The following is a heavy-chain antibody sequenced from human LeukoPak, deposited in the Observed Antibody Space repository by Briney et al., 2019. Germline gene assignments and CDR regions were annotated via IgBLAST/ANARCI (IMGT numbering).Heavy chain of an antibody. Sequence: PSETLSLTCAVYGGSFSKYYWSWIRQPPGKGLEWIGEINDSGRINYTPSLMSRVTVSVDTSKNQFSLRLTSVTATDTAVYYCARRWNYGRNYYIDVWGNGATVSVSS. CDR1: GGSFSKYY. D-gene: IGHD1-7*01. CDR2: INDSGRI. J-gene: IGHJ6*03. V-gene: IGHV4-34*01. CDR3: ARRWNYGRNYYIDV.